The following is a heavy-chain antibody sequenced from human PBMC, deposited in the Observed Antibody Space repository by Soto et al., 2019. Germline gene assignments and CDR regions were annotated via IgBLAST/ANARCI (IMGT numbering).Heavy chain of an antibody. CDR3: AKDGAPRYCSGRSCHPAGAY. V-gene: IGHV3-30*18. D-gene: IGHD2-15*01. CDR2: ISHDGSNK. Sequence: GGSLRLSCVASGFTFGAFAMTWVRQATGKGLEWVAFISHDGSNKYYADSVKGRFTISRDSSKSTLYLQMDSLRVEDTAVYYCAKDGAPRYCSGRSCHPAGAYWGQGTLVTVS. CDR1: GFTFGAFA. J-gene: IGHJ4*02.